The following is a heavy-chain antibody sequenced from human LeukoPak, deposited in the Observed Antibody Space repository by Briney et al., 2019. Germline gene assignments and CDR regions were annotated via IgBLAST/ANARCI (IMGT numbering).Heavy chain of an antibody. Sequence: GGSLRLSCAASGFTFSSYWMHWVRQAPGKGLVWVSRINSDGSRINYADSVKGRFTISRDNAKNTLYLQMNSLRADDTAVYYCARVHGDGYNSRYFDYWGQGTLVTVSS. J-gene: IGHJ4*02. CDR1: GFTFSSYW. CDR2: INSDGSRI. CDR3: ARVHGDGYNSRYFDY. D-gene: IGHD5-24*01. V-gene: IGHV3-74*01.